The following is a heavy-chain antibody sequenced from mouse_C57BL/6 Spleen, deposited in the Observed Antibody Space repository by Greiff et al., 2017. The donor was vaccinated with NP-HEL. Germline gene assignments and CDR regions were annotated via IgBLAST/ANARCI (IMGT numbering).Heavy chain of an antibody. V-gene: IGHV2-2*01. J-gene: IGHJ4*01. D-gene: IGHD2-4*01. Sequence: VQLQESGPGLVQPSQSLSITCTVSGFSLTSYGVHWVRQSPGKGLEWLGVIWSGGSTDYNAAFISRLSISKDNSKSQVFFKMNSLQADDTAIYYCARRGYYDYYYAMDYWGQGTSVTVSS. CDR1: GFSLTSYG. CDR3: ARRGYYDYYYAMDY. CDR2: IWSGGST.